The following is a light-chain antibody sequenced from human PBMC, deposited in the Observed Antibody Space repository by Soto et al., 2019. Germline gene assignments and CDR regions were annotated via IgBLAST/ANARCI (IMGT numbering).Light chain of an antibody. J-gene: IGLJ2*01. CDR1: SGHRGYI. CDR3: ETWDSNTWI. V-gene: IGLV4-60*02. CDR2: LEGSGTY. Sequence: QPVLTQSSSASASLGSSVKLTCTLSSGHRGYIIAWHQQQPGKAPRYLMNLEGSGTYNKGSGVPDRFSGSSSGADRYLTISNLQFEDEADYYCETWDSNTWIFGGGTKLTVL.